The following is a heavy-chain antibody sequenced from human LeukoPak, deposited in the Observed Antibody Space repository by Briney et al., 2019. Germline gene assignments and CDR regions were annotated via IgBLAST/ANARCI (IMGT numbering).Heavy chain of an antibody. CDR3: ARSGGSYSDAFDI. Sequence: GESLKISCKGSGYTFTNYWIGWVRQMPGKGLEWMGIMYPGDSDTRYSPSFQGQVTISADKSISTAYLQWSSLKASDTAMYYCARSGGSYSDAFDIWGQGTMVTVSS. CDR1: GYTFTNYW. J-gene: IGHJ3*02. V-gene: IGHV5-51*01. D-gene: IGHD1-26*01. CDR2: MYPGDSDT.